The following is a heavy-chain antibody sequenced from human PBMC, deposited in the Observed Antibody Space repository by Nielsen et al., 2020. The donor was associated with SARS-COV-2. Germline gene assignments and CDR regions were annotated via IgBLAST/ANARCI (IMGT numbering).Heavy chain of an antibody. CDR2: ISSSSSYI. V-gene: IGHV3-21*01. J-gene: IGHJ5*02. D-gene: IGHD4-17*01. CDR1: GFTFSSYS. CDR3: ATAGWFDP. Sequence: LSLTCAASGFTFSSYSMNWVRQAPGKGLEWVSSISSSSSYIYYADSVKGRFTISRDNAKNSLYLQMNSLRAEDTAVYYCATAGWFDPWGQGTLVTVSS.